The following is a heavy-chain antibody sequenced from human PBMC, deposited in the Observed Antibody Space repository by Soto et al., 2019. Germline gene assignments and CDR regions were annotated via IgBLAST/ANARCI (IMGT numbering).Heavy chain of an antibody. Sequence: EVQLVESGGGLVKPGGSLRLSCAASGFTFSSYSMNWVRQAPGKGLEWVSSISSSSSYIYYADSVKGRFTISRGNAKNFLYPQMDNLGAEDMAGYYWAGGCDCVCYYYWGQGTLVTVSS. V-gene: IGHV3-21*01. CDR3: AGGCDCVCYYY. CDR2: ISSSSSYI. D-gene: IGHD2-8*01. CDR1: GFTFSSYS. J-gene: IGHJ4*02.